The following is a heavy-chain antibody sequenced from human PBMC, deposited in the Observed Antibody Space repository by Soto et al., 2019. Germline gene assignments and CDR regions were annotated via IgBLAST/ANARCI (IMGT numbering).Heavy chain of an antibody. V-gene: IGHV1-58*01. Sequence: SVKVSCKASGFTFTSSAVQWVRQARGQRLEWIGWIVVGSGNTNYAQKFQERVTITRDMSTSTAYMELSSLRSEDTAVYYCAVDVDTAMVNFYYYYYYGMDVWGQGTTVTVSS. D-gene: IGHD5-18*01. CDR1: GFTFTSSA. CDR3: AVDVDTAMVNFYYYYYYGMDV. J-gene: IGHJ6*02. CDR2: IVVGSGNT.